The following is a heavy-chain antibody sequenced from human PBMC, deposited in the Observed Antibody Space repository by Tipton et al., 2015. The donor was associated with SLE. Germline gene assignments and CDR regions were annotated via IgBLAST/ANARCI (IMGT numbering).Heavy chain of an antibody. Sequence: SLRLSCAASGFAFSDFYMTWIRQTPGKGLECVSYIRHSGNTIYYADSVTGRFIIFRDNDKDSLYLQMNSLRPEDTAFYYCGKDMAPYRSSSLDYWGQGTLVTVSS. CDR3: GKDMAPYRSSSLDY. J-gene: IGHJ4*02. CDR2: IRHSGNTI. D-gene: IGHD6-6*01. V-gene: IGHV3-11*01. CDR1: GFAFSDFY.